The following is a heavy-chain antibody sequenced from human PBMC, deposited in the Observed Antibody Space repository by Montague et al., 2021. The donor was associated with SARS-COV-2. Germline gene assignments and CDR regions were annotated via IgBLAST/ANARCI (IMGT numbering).Heavy chain of an antibody. CDR1: GFTFSSYA. J-gene: IGHJ4*02. V-gene: IGHV3-23*01. CDR2: ISDSGVYT. Sequence: SLRLSFSASGFTFSSYAMSWVRQAPGKGLEWVSGISDSGVYTYYADSVKGWFTISRDNSKNTLYLQMNSLRAEDTAVYYCASHPGYSSGWWGQGTLVIVSS. CDR3: ASHPGYSSGW. D-gene: IGHD6-25*01.